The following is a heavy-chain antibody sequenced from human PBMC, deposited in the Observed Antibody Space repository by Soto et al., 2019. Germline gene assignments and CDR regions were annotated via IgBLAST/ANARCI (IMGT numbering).Heavy chain of an antibody. D-gene: IGHD3-3*01. CDR3: ARLDFWSGYYWFDP. V-gene: IGHV1-69*13. CDR2: IIPIFGTA. CDR1: GGTFSSYA. Sequence: VASVKVSCKASGGTFSSYAISWVRQAPGQGLEWMGGIIPIFGTANYAQKFQGRVTITADESTSTAYMELSSLRSEDTAVYYCARLDFWSGYYWFDPWGQGTLVTVSS. J-gene: IGHJ5*02.